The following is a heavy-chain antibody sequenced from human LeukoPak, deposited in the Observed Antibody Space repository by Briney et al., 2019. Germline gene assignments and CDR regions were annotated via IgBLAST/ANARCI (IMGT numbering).Heavy chain of an antibody. V-gene: IGHV1-2*02. CDR3: ARGSPSGCTNGVCYSSGPNWFDP. J-gene: IGHJ5*02. CDR2: INPNSGGT. CDR1: GYTFTGYY. D-gene: IGHD2-8*01. Sequence: ASVKVSCKASGYTFTGYYMHWVRQAPGQGLEWMGWINPNSGGTNYAQKFQGRVTMTRDTSISTAYMELSRLRSDDTAVCYCARGSPSGCTNGVCYSSGPNWFDPWGQGTLVTVSS.